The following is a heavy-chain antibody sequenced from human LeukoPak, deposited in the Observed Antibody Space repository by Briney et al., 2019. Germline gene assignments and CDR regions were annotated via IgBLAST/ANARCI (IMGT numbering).Heavy chain of an antibody. Sequence: PGGSLRLSCAASGFTFDDYGMSWVRQAPGKGLEWVSGINWNGGSTGYADSVKGRFTISRDNSKNTLYLQMNSLRAEDTAAYYCARNGGVAAREYIDYWGQGTLVTVSS. CDR3: ARNGGVAAREYIDY. CDR2: INWNGGST. V-gene: IGHV3-20*04. D-gene: IGHD6-6*01. J-gene: IGHJ4*02. CDR1: GFTFDDYG.